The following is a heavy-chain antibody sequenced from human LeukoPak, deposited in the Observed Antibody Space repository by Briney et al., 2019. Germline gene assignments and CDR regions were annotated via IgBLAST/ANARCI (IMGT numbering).Heavy chain of an antibody. CDR1: GYTFTSFD. Sequence: ASVRVSCKASGYTFTSFDMNWVRQATGQGLEWMGWMNPNSGNTGYAQKFQGRVTMTRNTSISTAYMELSSLRSEDTAVYYCARGLRYCSGGRCYFSPPYYYYMDVWGKGTTVTISS. J-gene: IGHJ6*03. CDR3: ARGLRYCSGGRCYFSPPYYYYMDV. D-gene: IGHD2-15*01. V-gene: IGHV1-8*01. CDR2: MNPNSGNT.